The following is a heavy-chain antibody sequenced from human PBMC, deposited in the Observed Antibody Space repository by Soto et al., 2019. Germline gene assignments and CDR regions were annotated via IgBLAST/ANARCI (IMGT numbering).Heavy chain of an antibody. Sequence: SETLSLTCTVSGGSINSSIYYWGWIRHPPGKGLEWIGSIYYSGITYYNPSLKSRVTISVDTSKNQFSLKLSSVTAADTAVYYCAGGYSSSWYHYWGQGTLVTVTS. CDR3: AGGYSSSWYHY. D-gene: IGHD6-13*01. V-gene: IGHV4-39*01. CDR2: IYYSGIT. CDR1: GGSINSSIYY. J-gene: IGHJ4*02.